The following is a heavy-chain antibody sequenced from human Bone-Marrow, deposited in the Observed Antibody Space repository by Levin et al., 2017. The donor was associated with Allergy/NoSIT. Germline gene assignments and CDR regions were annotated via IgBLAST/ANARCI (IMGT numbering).Heavy chain of an antibody. CDR3: AREVAYDGPSDYSGMDV. D-gene: IGHD5-12*01. V-gene: IGHV4-39*07. CDR2: IYYSGST. Sequence: SQTLSLTCTVSGGSISSSSYYWGWIRQPPGKGLEWIGTIYYSGSTYYNLSLKSRVTISIDMSKNQFSLKLSSVTAADTAVYYCAREVAYDGPSDYSGMDVWGQGTTVTVSS. CDR1: GGSISSSSYY. J-gene: IGHJ6*02.